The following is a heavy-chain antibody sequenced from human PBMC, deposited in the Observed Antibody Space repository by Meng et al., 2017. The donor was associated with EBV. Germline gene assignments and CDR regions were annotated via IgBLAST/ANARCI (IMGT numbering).Heavy chain of an antibody. CDR1: GFTFSGSA. CDR2: IRSKANSYAT. V-gene: IGHV3-73*02. Sequence: VLLVGAGGGLVQPGVSLNLACAASGFTFSGSARHWVRQASGKGLEWVGRIRSKANSYATAYAASVKGRFTISRDDSKNTAYLQMNSLKTEDTAVYYCTRLDGSYIYYWGQGTLVTVSS. D-gene: IGHD1-26*01. J-gene: IGHJ4*02. CDR3: TRLDGSYIYY.